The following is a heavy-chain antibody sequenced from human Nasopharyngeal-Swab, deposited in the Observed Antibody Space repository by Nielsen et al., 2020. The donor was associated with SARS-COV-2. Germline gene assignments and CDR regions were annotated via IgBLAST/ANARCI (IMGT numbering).Heavy chain of an antibody. D-gene: IGHD3-16*01. CDR2: ITSRSSYR. V-gene: IGHV3-21*01. Sequence: SCAASGFTIFNYIFNRVPPAPGKGLEWVSPITSRSSYRYYADSVKGRFTLSRDSSKNTVYLQMNSLRREDTAVYYCARRRPILHVGEFSSSFDSWGQGTLVTVSS. CDR3: ARRRPILHVGEFSSSFDS. CDR1: GFTIFNYI. J-gene: IGHJ4*02.